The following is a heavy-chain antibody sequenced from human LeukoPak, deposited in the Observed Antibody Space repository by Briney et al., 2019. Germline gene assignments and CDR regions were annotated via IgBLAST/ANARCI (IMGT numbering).Heavy chain of an antibody. D-gene: IGHD3-10*01. CDR2: IYYSGST. Sequence: SQTLSLTCTVSGGSISSGGYYWSWIRQHPGKGLEWIGYIYYSGSTYYNPSLKSRVTISVDTSKNQFSLKLSSVTAADTAVYYCARAWASYCYGSGTFDYWGQGTLVTVSS. V-gene: IGHV4-31*03. CDR1: GGSISSGGYY. CDR3: ARAWASYCYGSGTFDY. J-gene: IGHJ4*02.